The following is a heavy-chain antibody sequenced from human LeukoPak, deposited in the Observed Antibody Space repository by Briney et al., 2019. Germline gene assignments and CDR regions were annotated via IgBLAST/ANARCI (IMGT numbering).Heavy chain of an antibody. J-gene: IGHJ6*03. CDR2: ISSSSSYI. D-gene: IGHD4-17*01. CDR3: ARDTVTTYYYYYMDV. CDR1: GFTFSSYS. V-gene: IGHV3-21*01. Sequence: GGSLRLSCAVSGFTFSSYSMNWVRQAPGKGLEWVSSISSSSSYIYYADSVKGRFTISRDNAKNSLYLQMNSLRAEDTAVYYCARDTVTTYYYYYMDVWGKGTTVTVSS.